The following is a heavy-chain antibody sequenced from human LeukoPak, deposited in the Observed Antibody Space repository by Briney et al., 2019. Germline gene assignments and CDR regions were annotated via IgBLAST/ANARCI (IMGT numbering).Heavy chain of an antibody. Sequence: PSETLSLTCTVSCGSISSYFWSWIRQPPGKGLELIGYIYYSGSTNYNPSLKSRVTISVDTSKNQFSLKLSSVTAADTAVYYCGASPRYYDILTGYYPYYYYGMDVWGQGTTVTVSS. CDR2: IYYSGST. CDR1: CGSISSYF. J-gene: IGHJ6*02. CDR3: GASPRYYDILTGYYPYYYYGMDV. D-gene: IGHD3-9*01. V-gene: IGHV4-59*01.